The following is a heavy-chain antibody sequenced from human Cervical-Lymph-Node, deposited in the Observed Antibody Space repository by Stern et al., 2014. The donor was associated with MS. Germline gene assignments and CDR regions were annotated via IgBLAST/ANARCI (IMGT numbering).Heavy chain of an antibody. CDR3: ARVPDYGDAFFDY. CDR2: IHYSGGT. Sequence: LQLQESGPGLVKPSQTLSLTCTVSGGSISSGDNYWSWIRQPPGKGPEWIGYIHYSGGTYFNPSLKSRATISADTSKNQFSLKLNSMTAADTAVYYCARVPDYGDAFFDYWGQGILVTVSS. D-gene: IGHD4-17*01. J-gene: IGHJ4*02. CDR1: GGSISSGDNY. V-gene: IGHV4-30-4*01.